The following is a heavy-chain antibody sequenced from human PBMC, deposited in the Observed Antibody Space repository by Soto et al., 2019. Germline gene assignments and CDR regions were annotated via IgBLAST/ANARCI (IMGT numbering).Heavy chain of an antibody. V-gene: IGHV3-23*01. CDR3: ARDLYYDSSGYYSPNSFDY. Sequence: EVQLLESGGDLVQPGGSLRLSCAASGFTFSSYAMNWVRQAPGKGLEWVSGIGGSGVGTYYADSVKGRFTISRDNSKNTLYLQMNSLRAEDTAVYYCARDLYYDSSGYYSPNSFDYWGQGTLVTVSS. D-gene: IGHD3-22*01. J-gene: IGHJ4*02. CDR1: GFTFSSYA. CDR2: IGGSGVGT.